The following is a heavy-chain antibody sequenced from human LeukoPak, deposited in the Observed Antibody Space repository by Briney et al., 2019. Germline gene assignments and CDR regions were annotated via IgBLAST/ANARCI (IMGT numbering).Heavy chain of an antibody. CDR3: ARGSREALYYFDY. D-gene: IGHD6-13*01. Sequence: GGFLRLSCAASGFTVSSNYMSWVRQAPGKGLEWVSVIYSGGNTYYADSVKGRFTISRDNSKNTLYLQMNSLRAEDTAVYYCARGSREALYYFDYWGQGTLVTVSS. CDR1: GFTVSSNY. J-gene: IGHJ4*02. CDR2: IYSGGNT. V-gene: IGHV3-66*01.